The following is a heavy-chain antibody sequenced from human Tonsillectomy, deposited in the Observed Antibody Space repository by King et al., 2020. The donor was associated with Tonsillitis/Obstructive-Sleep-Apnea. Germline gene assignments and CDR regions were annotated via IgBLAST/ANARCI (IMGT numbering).Heavy chain of an antibody. CDR2: ISYNGSNI. V-gene: IGHV3-30*18. Sequence: VQLVESGGGVVQPGRSLRLSCAASGFTFSNYGMHWVRQAPGKGLECVAVISYNGSNIYHADSVKGRFTISRDNSKNTPYLQMSSLRAEDTALYYCAQDLSVARWGQGTLVTVSS. CDR1: GFTFSNYG. D-gene: IGHD4-23*01. J-gene: IGHJ4*02. CDR3: AQDLSVAR.